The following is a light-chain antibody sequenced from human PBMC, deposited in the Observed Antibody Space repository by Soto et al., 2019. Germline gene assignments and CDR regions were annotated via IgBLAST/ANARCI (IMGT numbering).Light chain of an antibody. CDR2: DVS. Sequence: QSVLTQPRSVSGSPGQSVTISCTGTSSDVGRYNYVSWYQQHPGKAPKLMIYDVSKRPSGVPDRFSGSKSGNTASLTISGLQAEDEADYYCCSYAGSYTYVFGAGTQLTVL. CDR3: CSYAGSYTYV. V-gene: IGLV2-11*01. CDR1: SSDVGRYNY. J-gene: IGLJ7*01.